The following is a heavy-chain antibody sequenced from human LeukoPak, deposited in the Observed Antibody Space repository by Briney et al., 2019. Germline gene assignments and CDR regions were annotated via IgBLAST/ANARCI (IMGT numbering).Heavy chain of an antibody. J-gene: IGHJ4*02. CDR3: ARDELAVAKKGFLDS. Sequence: GGSLRLSCAASGFTFSNYVMSWVRQAPGKGLEWRSRISGSGGSTYYADSVKGRFTISRDNSKNTLYLQVNSLRAEDTAVYYCARDELAVAKKGFLDSWGQGTLVTVSS. V-gene: IGHV3-23*01. CDR1: GFTFSNYV. D-gene: IGHD6-19*01. CDR2: ISGSGGST.